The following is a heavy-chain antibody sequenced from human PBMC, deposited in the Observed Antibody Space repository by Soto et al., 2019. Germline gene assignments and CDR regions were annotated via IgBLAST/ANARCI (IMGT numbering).Heavy chain of an antibody. D-gene: IGHD3-10*01. J-gene: IGHJ6*02. Sequence: ASVKVSCKASDYIFTTYGISWVRQAPGQGLEWMGWVSPYSNITNYAQKFQGRVTMTTETSTSTVYMELRSLRSDDTAMYYCARNGERDLGLNYYFYYGMDVWGQGXSVTVYS. CDR3: ARNGERDLGLNYYFYYGMDV. CDR1: DYIFTTYG. V-gene: IGHV1-18*01. CDR2: VSPYSNIT.